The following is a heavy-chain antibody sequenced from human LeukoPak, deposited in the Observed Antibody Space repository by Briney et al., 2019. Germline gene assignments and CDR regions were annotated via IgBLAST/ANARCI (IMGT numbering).Heavy chain of an antibody. CDR2: ISSSGSTI. CDR3: ARDGAVSLYYFYAMDV. D-gene: IGHD3-16*01. V-gene: IGHV3-11*01. Sequence: GGSLRLSCAASGFTFSDYYMSWIRQAPGKGLEWVSYISSSGSTISYAGSVKGRFTISRDNAKNSLYLQMNSLRAEDTAVYYCARDGAVSLYYFYAMDVWGQGTTVTVSS. J-gene: IGHJ6*02. CDR1: GFTFSDYY.